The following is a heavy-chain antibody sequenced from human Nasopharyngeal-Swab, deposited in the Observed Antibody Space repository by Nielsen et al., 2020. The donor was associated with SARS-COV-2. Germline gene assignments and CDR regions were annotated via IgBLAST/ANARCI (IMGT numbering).Heavy chain of an antibody. Sequence: ASVKVSCKASGYTFSNYDVNWVRQAPGKGLEWMGGFDPEDGETIYAQKFQGRVTMTEDTSTDTAYMELSSLRSEDTAVYYCATGQQWLVQWFDPWGQGTLVTVSS. J-gene: IGHJ5*02. CDR3: ATGQQWLVQWFDP. CDR2: FDPEDGET. V-gene: IGHV1-24*01. CDR1: GYTFSNYD. D-gene: IGHD6-19*01.